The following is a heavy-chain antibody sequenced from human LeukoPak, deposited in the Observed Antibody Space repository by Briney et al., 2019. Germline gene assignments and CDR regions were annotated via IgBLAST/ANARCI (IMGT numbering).Heavy chain of an antibody. CDR2: MKGDGSHI. J-gene: IGHJ4*02. CDR1: GFTFSSYG. CDR3: ARLFGGVTTYDY. V-gene: IGHV3-7*01. D-gene: IGHD2-8*02. Sequence: GGSLRLSCAASGFTFSSYGMHWVRQAPGGGLQWVASMKGDGSHIYYVDSVKGRFIISRDNARNSLYLQMSSLRVEDTAIYYCARLFGGVTTYDYWGQGAQVTVSS.